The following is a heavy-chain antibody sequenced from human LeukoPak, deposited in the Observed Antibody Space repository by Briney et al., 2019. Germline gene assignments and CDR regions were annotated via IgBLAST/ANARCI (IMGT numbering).Heavy chain of an antibody. J-gene: IGHJ4*02. V-gene: IGHV3-7*01. CDR1: GFTFSTYW. Sequence: GGSLRLSCAASGFTFSTYWMSWVRQAPGKGLEWVANIKQDGSEKYYVDSVKGRFTISRDNAKNSLDLQMNSLRAEDTAIYYCARYCSSTSCSNEVLDYWGQGTLVTVSS. D-gene: IGHD2-2*01. CDR2: IKQDGSEK. CDR3: ARYCSSTSCSNEVLDY.